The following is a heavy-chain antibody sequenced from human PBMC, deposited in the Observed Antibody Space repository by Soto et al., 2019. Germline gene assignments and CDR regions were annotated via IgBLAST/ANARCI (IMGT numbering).Heavy chain of an antibody. Sequence: ASVKVSCKASGYTFTSYGISWVRQAPGQGLEWMGWISAYNGNTNYAQKLQGRVTMTTDTSTSTSYMELRSLRSDDTAVYYCAGGGHYYDSRGFSRGPYYLDYWGQGTLVTVSS. V-gene: IGHV1-18*04. CDR1: GYTFTSYG. D-gene: IGHD3-22*01. CDR2: ISAYNGNT. CDR3: AGGGHYYDSRGFSRGPYYLDY. J-gene: IGHJ4*02.